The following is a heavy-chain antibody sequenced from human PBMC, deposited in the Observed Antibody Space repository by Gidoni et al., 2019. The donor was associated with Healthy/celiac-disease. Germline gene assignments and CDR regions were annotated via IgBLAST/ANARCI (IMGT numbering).Heavy chain of an antibody. CDR2: ISSSSSYI. D-gene: IGHD1-26*01. CDR3: ARVLGWELLSGAFDI. V-gene: IGHV3-21*01. CDR1: GFTFSSYS. J-gene: IGHJ3*02. Sequence: EVQLVESGGGLVKPGGSLRLSCAASGFTFSSYSMNWVRQAPGKGLEWVSSISSSSSYIYYADSVKGRFTISRDNAKNSLYLQMNSLRAEDTAVYYCARVLGWELLSGAFDIWGQGTMVTVSS.